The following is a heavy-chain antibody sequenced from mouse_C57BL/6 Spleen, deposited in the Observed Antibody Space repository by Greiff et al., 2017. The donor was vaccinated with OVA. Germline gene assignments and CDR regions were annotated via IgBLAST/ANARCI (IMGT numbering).Heavy chain of an antibody. J-gene: IGHJ4*01. CDR2: IGPGSGST. CDR1: GYTLTDYY. CDR3: ARWSNYPYYYAMDY. D-gene: IGHD2-5*01. Sequence: QVQLQQSGAERVKPGASVKISCKASGYTLTDYYINWGKKRPGQGLEWIGKIGPGSGSTYYNEKFKGKATLTADKSSSTAYMQLSSLTSEDSAVYFCARWSNYPYYYAMDYWGQGTSVTVSS. V-gene: IGHV1-77*01.